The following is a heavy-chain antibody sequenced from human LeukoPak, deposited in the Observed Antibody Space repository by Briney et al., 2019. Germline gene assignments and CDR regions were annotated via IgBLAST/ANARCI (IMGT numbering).Heavy chain of an antibody. J-gene: IGHJ4*02. CDR2: ISSSSSYI. CDR3: ARLLFDYGDDVDY. V-gene: IGHV3-21*04. CDR1: GFTFSTYT. D-gene: IGHD4-17*01. Sequence: GGSLRLSCAASGFTFSTYTMNWVRQAPGKGLEWVSSISSSSSYIYYADSVKGRFTISRDNAKNSLYLQMNSLRAEDTAVYYCARLLFDYGDDVDYWGQGTLVTVSS.